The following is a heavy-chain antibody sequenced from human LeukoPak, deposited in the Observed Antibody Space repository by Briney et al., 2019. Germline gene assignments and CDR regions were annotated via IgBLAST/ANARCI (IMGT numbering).Heavy chain of an antibody. CDR1: GYSFSSYW. J-gene: IGHJ5*02. Sequence: GESLKISCKDSGYSFSSYWVGWVRQMPGKGLEWMGIIYASNSYTRYSPSFQGQVTISADKSISTAYLQWSSLKASDTAMYYCARSVRFGEDIDPWGQGTLVTVSS. CDR3: ARSVRFGEDIDP. CDR2: IYASNSYT. V-gene: IGHV5-51*01. D-gene: IGHD3-10*01.